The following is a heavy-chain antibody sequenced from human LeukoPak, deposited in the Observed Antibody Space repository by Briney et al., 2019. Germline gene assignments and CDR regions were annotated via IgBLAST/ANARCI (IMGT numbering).Heavy chain of an antibody. CDR1: GFTFSSYA. CDR2: ISGSGGST. Sequence: GGSLRLSCAASGFTFSSYAMSWVRQAPGKGLEWVSAISGSGGSTYYADSVKGRFTISRDNSKNTLYLQMNSLRAEGTAVYYCAKDQTAYGYSSSWYFHYWGQGTLVTVSS. CDR3: AKDQTAYGYSSSWYFHY. V-gene: IGHV3-23*01. D-gene: IGHD6-13*01. J-gene: IGHJ4*02.